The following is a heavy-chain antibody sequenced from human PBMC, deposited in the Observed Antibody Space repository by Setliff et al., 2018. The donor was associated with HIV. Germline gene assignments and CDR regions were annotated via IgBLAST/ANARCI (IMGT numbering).Heavy chain of an antibody. CDR2: IFYSGST. V-gene: IGHV4-39*01. Sequence: SETLSLTCTVSGGSISSGGYYWSWIRQHPGKGLEWIGYIFYSGSTYYNPSLKSRVLISVDTSKNQFSLKLTSVTAADTAVYYCARRGIIAGTTDFWGQGTPVTVSS. J-gene: IGHJ4*02. D-gene: IGHD1-7*01. CDR3: ARRGIIAGTTDF. CDR1: GGSISSGGYY.